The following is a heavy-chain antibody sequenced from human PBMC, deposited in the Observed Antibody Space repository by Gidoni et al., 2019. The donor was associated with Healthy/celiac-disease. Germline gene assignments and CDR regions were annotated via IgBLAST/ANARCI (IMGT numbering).Heavy chain of an antibody. D-gene: IGHD2-2*01. CDR3: ARVVVVPAAMRGGYYYYGMDV. CDR2: ISSSSSYI. Sequence: EVQLVESGGGLVKPGGSLRLSCAASGSTFSSYSMHWARQAPGKGLEWVSSISSSSSYISYADSVKGRFTISRDNAKNSLYLQMNSLRAEDTAVYYCARVVVVPAAMRGGYYYYGMDVWGQGTTVTVSS. V-gene: IGHV3-21*01. CDR1: GSTFSSYS. J-gene: IGHJ6*02.